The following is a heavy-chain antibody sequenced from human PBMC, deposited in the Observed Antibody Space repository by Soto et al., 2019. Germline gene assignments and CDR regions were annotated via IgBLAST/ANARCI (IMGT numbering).Heavy chain of an antibody. V-gene: IGHV3-30-3*01. D-gene: IGHD1-7*01. CDR2: ISYDGSNK. J-gene: IGHJ4*02. CDR1: GSTLRTYA. CDR3: PRESGVATELELTHDY. Sequence: SLRLSCAASGSTLRTYAIHSVRQAPGKGLEWVAVISYDGSNKYYADSVKGRFTISRDKSKNTLYLQMNSLRAEDTSVYYSPRESGVATELELTHDYLCQVTLVAVS.